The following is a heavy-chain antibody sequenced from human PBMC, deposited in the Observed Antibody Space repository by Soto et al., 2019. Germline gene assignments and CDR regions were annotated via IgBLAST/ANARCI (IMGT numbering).Heavy chain of an antibody. Sequence: SETLSLTCTVSGGSISSYYWSWIRQPPGKGLEWIGYIYYSGSTNYNPSLKSRVTISVDTSKNQFSLKLSSVTAADTAVYYCARSGSGGSCTARYYYYGMDVWGQGTTVTVSS. J-gene: IGHJ6*02. CDR2: IYYSGST. CDR3: ARSGSGGSCTARYYYYGMDV. V-gene: IGHV4-59*01. D-gene: IGHD3-10*01. CDR1: GGSISSYY.